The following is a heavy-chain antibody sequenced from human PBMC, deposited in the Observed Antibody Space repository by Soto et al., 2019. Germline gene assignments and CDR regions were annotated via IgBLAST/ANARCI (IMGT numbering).Heavy chain of an antibody. CDR2: ISGSGGST. CDR3: AKPTGPDYGDYVDYYYMDV. V-gene: IGHV3-23*01. J-gene: IGHJ6*03. CDR1: GFTFSSYA. Sequence: GGSLRLSCAASGFTFSSYAMSWVRQAPGKGLEWVSAISGSGGSTYYADSVKGRFTISRDNSKNTLYLQMNSLRAEDTAVYACAKPTGPDYGDYVDYYYMDVWGKGTTVTVSS. D-gene: IGHD4-17*01.